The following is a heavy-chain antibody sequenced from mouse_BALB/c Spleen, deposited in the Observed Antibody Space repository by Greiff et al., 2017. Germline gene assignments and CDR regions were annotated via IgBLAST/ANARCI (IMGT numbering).Heavy chain of an antibody. CDR2: INPSSGNT. Sequence: QVQLQQSAAELARPGASVKMSCKASGYTFTSYTMHWVKQRPGKGLEWIGYINPSSGNTEYNQKFKDKTTLTADKSSSTAYMQLSSLTSEDSAVYYCARKWDYEDYWGQGTTLTVSS. CDR3: ARKWDYEDY. V-gene: IGHV1-4*02. CDR1: GYTFTSYT. D-gene: IGHD1-1*01. J-gene: IGHJ2*01.